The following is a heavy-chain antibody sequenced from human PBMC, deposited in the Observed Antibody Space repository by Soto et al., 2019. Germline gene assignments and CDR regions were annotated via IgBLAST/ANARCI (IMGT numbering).Heavy chain of an antibody. Sequence: GGSLRLSCAASGFTFSSYSMNWVRRAPGKGLEWVSSISSSSSYIYYADSVKGRFTISRDNAKNSLYLQMNSLRAEDTAVYYCARDPPQGQDYWGQGTLVTVSS. CDR1: GFTFSSYS. J-gene: IGHJ4*02. CDR3: ARDPPQGQDY. V-gene: IGHV3-21*01. CDR2: ISSSSSYI.